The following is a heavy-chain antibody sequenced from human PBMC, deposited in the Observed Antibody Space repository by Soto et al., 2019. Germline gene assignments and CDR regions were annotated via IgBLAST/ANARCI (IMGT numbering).Heavy chain of an antibody. J-gene: IGHJ5*02. D-gene: IGHD2-15*01. CDR3: AKAPDCSGGSCYPNWFDP. CDR2: ISYDGSNK. V-gene: IGHV3-30*18. Sequence: PGGSLRLSCAASGFTFSSCGMHWVRQAPGKGLEWVAVISYDGSNKYYADSVKGRFTISRDNSKNTLYLQMNSLRAEDTAVYYCAKAPDCSGGSCYPNWFDPWGQGTLVTVSS. CDR1: GFTFSSCG.